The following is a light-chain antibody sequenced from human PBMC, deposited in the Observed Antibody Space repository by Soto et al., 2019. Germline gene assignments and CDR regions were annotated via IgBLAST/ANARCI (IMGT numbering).Light chain of an antibody. Sequence: DIVMTQSPDSLVVSLGERATINCKSSQNVLYSSNNKNYLAWYQQKPGQPPKLLIYWASSRESGVPDRFSGSGSGTDFTLTISSLQAEDVAVYFCQQYYSSPHTFGQGTKLETK. CDR1: QNVLYSSNNKNY. CDR2: WAS. V-gene: IGKV4-1*01. CDR3: QQYYSSPHT. J-gene: IGKJ2*01.